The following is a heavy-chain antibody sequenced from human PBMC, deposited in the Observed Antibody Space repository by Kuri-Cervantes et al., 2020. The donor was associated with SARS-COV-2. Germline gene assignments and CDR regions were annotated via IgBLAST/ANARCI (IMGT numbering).Heavy chain of an antibody. D-gene: IGHD6-19*01. Sequence: GESLKISCAASGFTFSGHWIHWVRQAPGKGLVWVSRINPDGSYTNNADSVKGRFTLSRDNAKNMLFLQMNSLRAEDTALYYCARDIAVAGDALDIWGQGTMVTVSS. J-gene: IGHJ3*02. V-gene: IGHV3-74*01. CDR1: GFTFSGHW. CDR2: INPDGSYT. CDR3: ARDIAVAGDALDI.